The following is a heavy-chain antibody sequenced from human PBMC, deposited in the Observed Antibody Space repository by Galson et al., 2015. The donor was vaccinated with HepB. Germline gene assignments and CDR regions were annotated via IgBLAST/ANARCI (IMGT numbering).Heavy chain of an antibody. CDR3: AREHPIQPPH. CDR1: GGTFSSYT. V-gene: IGHV1-69*04. CDR2: IIPILGIA. Sequence: QSGAEVKKPGESLRISCKASGGTFSSYTISWVRQAPGQGLEWMGRIIPILGIANYAQKFQGRVTITADKSTSTAYMELSSLRSEDTAVYYCAREHPIQPPHWGQGTLVTVSS. D-gene: IGHD5-18*01. J-gene: IGHJ4*02.